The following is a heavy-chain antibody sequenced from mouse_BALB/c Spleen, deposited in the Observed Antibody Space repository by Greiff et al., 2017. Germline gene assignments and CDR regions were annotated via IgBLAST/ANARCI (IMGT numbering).Heavy chain of an antibody. J-gene: IGHJ2*01. Sequence: EVQLVESGGGLVKPGGSLKLSCAASGFTFSSYAMSWVRQSPEKRLAWVAEISSGGSYTYYPDTVTGRFTISRDNAKNTLYLEMSSLRSEDTAMYYCARDHYGSFYFDYWGQGTTLTVSS. V-gene: IGHV5-9-4*01. D-gene: IGHD1-1*02. CDR2: ISSGGSYT. CDR1: GFTFSSYA. CDR3: ARDHYGSFYFDY.